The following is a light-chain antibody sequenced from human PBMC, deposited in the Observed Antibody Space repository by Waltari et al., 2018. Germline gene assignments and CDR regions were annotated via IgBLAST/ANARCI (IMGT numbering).Light chain of an antibody. CDR3: QKYVNLPAT. CDR2: DAS. Sequence: EIVLTQSPCTLSLSPGERATLSCRASQSVGKYLAWYQQKPGQAPRLLIYDASTRATGIPDRFSGSGSGTDFSLTISRLEPEDFAVYYCQKYVNLPATFGQGTKVEI. J-gene: IGKJ1*01. CDR1: QSVGKY. V-gene: IGKV3-20*01.